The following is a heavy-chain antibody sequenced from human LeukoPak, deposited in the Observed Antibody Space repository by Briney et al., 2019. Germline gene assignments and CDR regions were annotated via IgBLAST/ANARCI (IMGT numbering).Heavy chain of an antibody. Sequence: SETLSLTCAVYGGSFSGYYWSWIRQPPGKGLEWIGEINHSGSTNYNPSLKSRVTISVDTSKNQFSLKLSSVTAADTAVYYCASLGDSSGYAFDYWGQGTLVTVSS. J-gene: IGHJ4*02. CDR2: INHSGST. CDR3: ASLGDSSGYAFDY. V-gene: IGHV4-34*01. D-gene: IGHD3-22*01. CDR1: GGSFSGYY.